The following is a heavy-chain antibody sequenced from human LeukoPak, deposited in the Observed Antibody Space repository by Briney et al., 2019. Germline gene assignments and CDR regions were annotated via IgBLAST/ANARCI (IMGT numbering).Heavy chain of an antibody. D-gene: IGHD2-15*01. J-gene: IGHJ4*02. CDR3: AKEKRYCSGGGCRYFDY. V-gene: IGHV3-23*01. CDR1: GFTVSSNY. Sequence: SGGSLRLSCAASGFTVSSNYMSWVRRAPGKGLEWVSAISGSGGSTYYADSVKGRFTISRDNSKNTLYLQMNSLRAEDTAVYYCAKEKRYCSGGGCRYFDYWGQGTLVTVSS. CDR2: ISGSGGST.